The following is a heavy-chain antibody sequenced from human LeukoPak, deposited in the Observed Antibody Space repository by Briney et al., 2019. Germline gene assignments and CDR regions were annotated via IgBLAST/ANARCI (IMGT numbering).Heavy chain of an antibody. V-gene: IGHV3-23*01. CDR2: IGGSGTNT. CDR3: AVIGSYGY. D-gene: IGHD2-8*01. Sequence: GGSLRLSCAASGFTFDSYAMSWVRQAPGKGLEWVSAIGGSGTNTYYADSVKGRFTISRDNSKNTVHLQMNSLRDEDTAVYYCAVIGSYGYWGQGTLVTVSS. CDR1: GFTFDSYA. J-gene: IGHJ4*02.